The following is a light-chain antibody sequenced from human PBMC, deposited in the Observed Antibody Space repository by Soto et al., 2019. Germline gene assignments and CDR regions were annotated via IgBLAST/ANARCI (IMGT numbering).Light chain of an antibody. Sequence: DIQLTKSPSFLSASVGDRVTITCLASQGISSYLAWYQQKPRKAPKLLIYAASTLQSGVPSRFSGSGSGTEFTLTVISWRPDDFAIYSCQQEPGYPPFSFGPGTPVDI. CDR3: QQEPGYPPFS. V-gene: IGKV1-9*01. J-gene: IGKJ3*01. CDR1: QGISSY. CDR2: AAS.